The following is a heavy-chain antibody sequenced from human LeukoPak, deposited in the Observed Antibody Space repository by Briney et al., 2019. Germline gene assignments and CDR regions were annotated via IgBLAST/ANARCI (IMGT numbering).Heavy chain of an antibody. CDR2: LYYSVST. V-gene: IGHV4-30-4*08. Sequence: SQTLSLTCTVSGASISSGDYYWSWIRQPPGKGLECIGYLYYSVSTYYNPSLKSRVTISVDTSKNQFSLKLSSVTAPDTAVYYCARDLPRGGLGYWGQGTLVTVPS. CDR3: ARDLPRGGLGY. J-gene: IGHJ4*02. CDR1: GASISSGDYY. D-gene: IGHD4-23*01.